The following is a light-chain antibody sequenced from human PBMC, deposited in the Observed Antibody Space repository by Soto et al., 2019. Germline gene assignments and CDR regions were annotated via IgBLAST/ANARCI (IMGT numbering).Light chain of an antibody. Sequence: QLVLTQPPSASGTPGQRVTISCSGSSSNIGSNYVYWYQQLPGTAPKLLIYSNNQRPSGVPDRFSGFKSGTSASLAISGLRSEDEADYYCAAWDDSLSGVVFGGGTKLTVL. CDR3: AAWDDSLSGVV. J-gene: IGLJ2*01. CDR1: SSNIGSNY. CDR2: SNN. V-gene: IGLV1-47*02.